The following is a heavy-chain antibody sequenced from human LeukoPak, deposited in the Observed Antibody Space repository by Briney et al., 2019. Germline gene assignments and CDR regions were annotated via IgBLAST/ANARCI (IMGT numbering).Heavy chain of an antibody. CDR2: IHHDGRT. Sequence: SSETLSLTCAVSGGSSSGYYWSWIRQSPGKGLEWMGDIHHDGRTKYKSSFKSRITIFLVSSKNEVSLRLSPVTPVDTALYFCARDVVPRDYGDTLNAYDLWGQGTMVTVS. V-gene: IGHV4-34*01. J-gene: IGHJ3*01. D-gene: IGHD4-17*01. CDR3: ARDVVPRDYGDTLNAYDL. CDR1: GGSSSGYY.